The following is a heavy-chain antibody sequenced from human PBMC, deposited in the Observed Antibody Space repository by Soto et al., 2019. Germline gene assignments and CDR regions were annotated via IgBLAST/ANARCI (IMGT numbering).Heavy chain of an antibody. CDR3: AKVGVYSSGWCPPGSFDY. V-gene: IGHV3-23*01. CDR2: LSGSGGST. J-gene: IGHJ4*02. Sequence: GGSLRLSCAASGFTFSSYAMSWVRQAPGKGLEWVSALSGSGGSTYYADSVKGRFTISRDNSKNTLYLQMNSLRAEDTAAYYCAKVGVYSSGWCPPGSFDYWGQGTLVTVSS. CDR1: GFTFSSYA. D-gene: IGHD6-19*01.